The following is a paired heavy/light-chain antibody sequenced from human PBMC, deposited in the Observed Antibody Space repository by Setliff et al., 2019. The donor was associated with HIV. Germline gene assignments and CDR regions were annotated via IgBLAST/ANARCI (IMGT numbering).Light chain of an antibody. Sequence: DIQMTQSPSTLSASVGDRVTITCRAGQSISSWLAWYQQKPGKAPNLLIYKASSLESGVPSRFSGSGSETEFTLTISSLQPDDFATYYCQQYSSYSYTFGQGTKLEIK. J-gene: IGKJ2*01. CDR1: QSISSW. CDR3: QQYSSYSYT. V-gene: IGKV1-5*03. CDR2: KAS.
Heavy chain of an antibody. CDR1: GFTFATYT. J-gene: IGHJ4*02. D-gene: IGHD4-17*01. CDR3: VLGAYGDTSGSFDY. Sequence: EVQLVESGGGLVKPGGSLRLSCAASGFTFATYTMNWVRQAPGKGLEWVSSISGKTTHINYSDSVRGRFTVSRDNAKNSLYLQMNSLRTEDTAVYYCVLGAYGDTSGSFDYWGQGTLVTVSS. CDR2: ISGKTTHI. V-gene: IGHV3-21*01.